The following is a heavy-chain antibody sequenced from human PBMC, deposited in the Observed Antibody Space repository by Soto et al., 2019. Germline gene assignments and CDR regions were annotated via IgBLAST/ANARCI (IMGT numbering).Heavy chain of an antibody. V-gene: IGHV1-46*03. Sequence: ASAKVSCKASGYTLTNFYIHWVRQAPGQGLEWMGIINPNGGSTNYAHNFQGRVTITRDTSTSTVYMDLSSLRSEDTAVYYCARGLGSGDYWGRETL. D-gene: IGHD6-25*01. CDR2: INPNGGST. CDR1: GYTLTNFY. CDR3: ARGLGSGDY. J-gene: IGHJ4*02.